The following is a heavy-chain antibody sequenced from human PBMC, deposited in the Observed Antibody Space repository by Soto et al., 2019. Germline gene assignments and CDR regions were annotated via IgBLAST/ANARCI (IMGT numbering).Heavy chain of an antibody. Sequence: PSETLSLTCTVSGGSISDGYYWSWIRQHPGKGLEWIGSISDSGSTSYNPSLKSRLTISVDTSKNQFSLNLRSVTAADTAVYYCARRDRSGFSYWLGTWGQGTLVTVSS. CDR2: ISDSGST. CDR3: ARRDRSGFSYWLGT. CDR1: GGSISDGYY. D-gene: IGHD3-22*01. V-gene: IGHV4-31*03. J-gene: IGHJ5*02.